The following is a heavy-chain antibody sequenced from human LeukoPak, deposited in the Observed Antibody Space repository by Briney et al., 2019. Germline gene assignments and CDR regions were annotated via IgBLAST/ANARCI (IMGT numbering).Heavy chain of an antibody. V-gene: IGHV3-43D*03. Sequence: GGSLRLSCAASGFTFDDYAMHWVRQAPGKGLEWVSLISWDGGRTCYADSVEGRFTISRDNSKNSLYLQMSSLRAEDTALYYCAKDKFDGSGSYYFDYWGQGTLVTVSS. D-gene: IGHD3-10*01. CDR1: GFTFDDYA. CDR3: AKDKFDGSGSYYFDY. J-gene: IGHJ4*02. CDR2: ISWDGGRT.